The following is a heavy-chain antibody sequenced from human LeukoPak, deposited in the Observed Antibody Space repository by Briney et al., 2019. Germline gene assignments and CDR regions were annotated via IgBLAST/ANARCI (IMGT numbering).Heavy chain of an antibody. CDR2: IIPIFGTA. D-gene: IGHD3-10*01. J-gene: IGHJ3*02. Sequence: GASVKVSCKASGYTFTSYDISWVRQAPGQGLEWMGVIIPIFGTANYAQKFQGRVTITTDESTSTAYMELSSLRSEDTAVYYCARSQPETRIGELAGAFDIWGQGTMVTVSS. CDR1: GYTFTSYD. CDR3: ARSQPETRIGELAGAFDI. V-gene: IGHV1-69*05.